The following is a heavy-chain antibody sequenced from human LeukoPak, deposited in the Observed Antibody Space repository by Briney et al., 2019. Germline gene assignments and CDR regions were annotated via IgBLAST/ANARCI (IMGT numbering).Heavy chain of an antibody. J-gene: IGHJ4*02. Sequence: GGSLRLSCAASGFIFSDYDVHWVRQAPGKGLEFVSAITSNGGRTFYANSVKGRFTISRDNSKNVLYLQMDSLRADDMAVYYCARGAASGGYDYWGQGALVTVSS. D-gene: IGHD3-10*01. CDR2: ITSNGGRT. V-gene: IGHV3-64*01. CDR3: ARGAASGGYDY. CDR1: GFIFSDYD.